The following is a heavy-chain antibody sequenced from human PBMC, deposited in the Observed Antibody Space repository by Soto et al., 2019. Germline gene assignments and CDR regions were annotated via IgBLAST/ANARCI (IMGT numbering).Heavy chain of an antibody. Sequence: ASVKGSWKGAGYTFTGYYMHCGRQAPGQGLEWMGWINPNSGGTNYAQKFQGRVTMTRDTSISTAYMELSRLRSDDTAVYYCATEYSSGWYPYTWFDPWGQGTLVTVSS. D-gene: IGHD6-19*01. CDR2: INPNSGGT. CDR1: GYTFTGYY. V-gene: IGHV1-2*02. CDR3: ATEYSSGWYPYTWFDP. J-gene: IGHJ5*02.